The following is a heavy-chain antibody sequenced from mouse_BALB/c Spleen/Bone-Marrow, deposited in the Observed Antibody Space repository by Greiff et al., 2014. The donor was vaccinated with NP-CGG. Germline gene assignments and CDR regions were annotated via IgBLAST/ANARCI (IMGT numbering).Heavy chain of an antibody. Sequence: GSELVRPGASVKLSCKASGYTFTSYWMHWVKQRPGQGLEWIGNIYPGSGSTNYDEKFKSKATLTVDTSSSTAYTQLSSLTSEDSAVYYCTREGPTGTGGDYWGQGTTLTVSS. CDR3: TREGPTGTGGDY. CDR1: GYTFTSYW. J-gene: IGHJ2*01. D-gene: IGHD4-1*02. CDR2: IYPGSGST. V-gene: IGHV1S22*01.